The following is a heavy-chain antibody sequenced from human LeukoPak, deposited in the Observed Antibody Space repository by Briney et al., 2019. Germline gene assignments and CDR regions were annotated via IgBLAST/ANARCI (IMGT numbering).Heavy chain of an antibody. D-gene: IGHD6-19*01. CDR2: ISNNGGYT. V-gene: IGHV3-23*01. J-gene: IGHJ3*02. CDR1: GFTFSSSA. Sequence: GGSLRLSCAASGFTFSSSAMSWVRQAPGKGLEWVSAISNNGGYTYYADSVQGRFTISRDNSKSTLCLQMNSLRAEDTAVYYCAKVSGYSSGWADAFDIWGQGTMVTVSS. CDR3: AKVSGYSSGWADAFDI.